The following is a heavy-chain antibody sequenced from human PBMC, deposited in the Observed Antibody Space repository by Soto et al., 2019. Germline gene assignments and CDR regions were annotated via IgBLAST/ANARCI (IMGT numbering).Heavy chain of an antibody. CDR1: GGSITSDS. CDR3: VRDRGYGTLDS. Sequence: QLQLQESGSGLVKPSQTLSLTCAVSGGSITSDSWSWIRQPPGKGLEWIGYIYHSGRAFYNSSLTRRVTMSVDMSKNQFSLNLRSVTAAATAVYYCVRDRGYGTLDSWGQGTLVTVSS. J-gene: IGHJ4*02. D-gene: IGHD5-12*01. CDR2: IYHSGRA. V-gene: IGHV4-30-2*01.